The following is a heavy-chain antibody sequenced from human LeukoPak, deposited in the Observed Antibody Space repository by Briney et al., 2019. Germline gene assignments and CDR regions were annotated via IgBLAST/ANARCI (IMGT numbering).Heavy chain of an antibody. D-gene: IGHD4-17*01. CDR2: IKQDGSEK. CDR1: GFTFSSYW. V-gene: IGHV3-7*01. J-gene: IGHJ6*02. Sequence: GGSLRLSCAASGFTFSSYWMSWVRQAPGKGLEWVANIKQDGSEKYYVDSVKGRFTISRDNAKNSLYLQMNSLRAEDTAVYYCARDQDYGDINYYYYGMDVWGQGTTVTVSS. CDR3: ARDQDYGDINYYYYGMDV.